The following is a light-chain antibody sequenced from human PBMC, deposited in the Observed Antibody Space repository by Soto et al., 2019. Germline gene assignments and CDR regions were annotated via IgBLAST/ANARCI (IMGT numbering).Light chain of an antibody. CDR2: DAS. CDR3: QQYNSFSPVYT. V-gene: IGKV1-5*01. Sequence: DIQMTQSPSTLSASVGDRVTITCRASQSISSWLAWYQQKPGKAPKLLIYDASILESGVPSRFSGSGSGTEFALTVSSLQPDDFATYYCQQYNSFSPVYTFGQGTRLEI. CDR1: QSISSW. J-gene: IGKJ2*01.